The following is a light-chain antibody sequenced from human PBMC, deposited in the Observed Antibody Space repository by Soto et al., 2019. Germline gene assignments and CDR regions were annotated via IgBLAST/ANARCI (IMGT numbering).Light chain of an antibody. Sequence: EIVLTQSPGTLSLSPGERATLSCRASQSVSSSHLAWYQQKPGQAPRLLIYRASTRATGIPDRFSGSGSGTDFTLTINRLEPEDFAVYYCQQYGSSPTWTFGQGTKVDTK. CDR3: QQYGSSPTWT. J-gene: IGKJ1*01. CDR1: QSVSSSH. V-gene: IGKV3-20*01. CDR2: RAS.